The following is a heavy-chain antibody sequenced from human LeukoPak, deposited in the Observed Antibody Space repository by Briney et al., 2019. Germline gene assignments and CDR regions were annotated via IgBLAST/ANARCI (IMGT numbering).Heavy chain of an antibody. CDR3: AREESSGWYDY. CDR1: GYTFTSYG. V-gene: IGHV1-18*01. D-gene: IGHD6-19*01. Sequence: ASVKVSCKASGYTFTSYGIGWVRQAPGQGLEGMGWINSYNANKSYAKKLQGRVTMTTDTSTSTAHMELRSLRSDDTAVYYCAREESSGWYDYWGQGTLVTVSS. J-gene: IGHJ4*02. CDR2: INSYNANK.